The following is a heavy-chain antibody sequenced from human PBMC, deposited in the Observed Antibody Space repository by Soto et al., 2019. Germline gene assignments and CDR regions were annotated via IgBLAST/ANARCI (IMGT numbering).Heavy chain of an antibody. Sequence: SETLSLTCAVYGGSFSGYYWSWIRQPPGKGLEWIGEINHSGSTNYNPSLKSRVTISVDTSKNQFSLKLSSVTAADTAVYYCARGLRGRGSYRYTVGYYFDYWGQGTLVTVSS. CDR1: GGSFSGYY. V-gene: IGHV4-34*01. CDR2: INHSGST. J-gene: IGHJ4*02. CDR3: ARGLRGRGSYRYTVGYYFDY. D-gene: IGHD3-16*02.